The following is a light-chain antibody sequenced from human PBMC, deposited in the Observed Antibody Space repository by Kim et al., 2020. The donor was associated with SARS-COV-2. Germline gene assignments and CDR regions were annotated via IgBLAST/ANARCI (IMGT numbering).Light chain of an antibody. CDR3: CSYAGSFSWM. Sequence: GQSVTLSCTGTSSDVGSYNFVSWYQHYPGKAPKLMIYNVNERPSGVPDRFSGSKSGNTASLTISGLQAEDEADYYCCSYAGSFSWMFGGGTQLTVL. CDR1: SSDVGSYNF. CDR2: NVN. V-gene: IGLV2-11*01. J-gene: IGLJ3*02.